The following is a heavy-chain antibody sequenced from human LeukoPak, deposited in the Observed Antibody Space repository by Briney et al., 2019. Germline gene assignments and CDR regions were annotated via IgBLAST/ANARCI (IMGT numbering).Heavy chain of an antibody. CDR3: AAREQNNYFDY. D-gene: IGHD1/OR15-1a*01. CDR2: VSYDGSHK. Sequence: GGSLRLSCTVSGLTFSAYGMHWVRQAPGKGLEWVALVSYDGSHKFYADSVKGRFTISRDNSKNTLYLQMNSLRAEDTAVYYCAAREQNNYFDYWGQGTLVTVSS. V-gene: IGHV3-33*05. CDR1: GLTFSAYG. J-gene: IGHJ4*02.